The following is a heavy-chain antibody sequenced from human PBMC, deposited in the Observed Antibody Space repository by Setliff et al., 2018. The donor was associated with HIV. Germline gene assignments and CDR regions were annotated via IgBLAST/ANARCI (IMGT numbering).Heavy chain of an antibody. Sequence: GGSLRLSCAAAGFTFSNAWMTWVRQAPGKGLEWVARIRNKKNGGTTYYAAPVEGRFTISRDDSKNSLYLQMNSLRADDTATYYCARKLRPGHGVDVWGQGTTVTVSS. CDR2: IRNKKNGGTT. CDR1: GFTFSNAW. D-gene: IGHD3-10*01. CDR3: ARKLRPGHGVDV. J-gene: IGHJ6*02. V-gene: IGHV3-15*05.